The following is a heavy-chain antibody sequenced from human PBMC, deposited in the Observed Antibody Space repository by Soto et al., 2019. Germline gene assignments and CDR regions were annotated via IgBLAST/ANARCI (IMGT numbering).Heavy chain of an antibody. Sequence: EVQLLESGGGLVQPGGSLRLSCAASGFTFSSYAMSWVRQAPGKGLEWVSAISGSGGSTYYADSVKGRFTISRDNSKNPLYLQMNSLRAEDTAVYYCAKGTYYYGSGKHYGMDVWGQGTTVTVSS. J-gene: IGHJ6*02. V-gene: IGHV3-23*01. CDR2: ISGSGGST. D-gene: IGHD3-10*01. CDR3: AKGTYYYGSGKHYGMDV. CDR1: GFTFSSYA.